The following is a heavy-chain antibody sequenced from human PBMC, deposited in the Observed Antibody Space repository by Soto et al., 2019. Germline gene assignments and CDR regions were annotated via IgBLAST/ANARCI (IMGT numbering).Heavy chain of an antibody. V-gene: IGHV3-23*01. CDR1: GFTFSSYA. J-gene: IGHJ4*02. D-gene: IGHD3-22*01. CDR3: AKGGSSDYSPFDF. Sequence: GGSLRLSCAAPGFTFSSYAMTWVRQAPGKGLEWVSVISGSGTNTYYAGSVKGRVTISRDNSNNTLWLQMDRLRSEDTAIYYCAKGGSSDYSPFDFCGQGTPVTVSS. CDR2: ISGSGTNT.